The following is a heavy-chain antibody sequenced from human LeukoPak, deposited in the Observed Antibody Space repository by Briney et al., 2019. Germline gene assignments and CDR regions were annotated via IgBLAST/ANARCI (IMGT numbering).Heavy chain of an antibody. Sequence: SETLYLTCAVSGYSISSGYKWAWIRQPPGKTLEWIGSIYHSGSAHYNPSLKSRVTISVDRSNNQFSLRLSSVTAADTAVYYCARDPRWLTPDCTSTSCYENYFDPWGQGTLVTVSS. J-gene: IGHJ5*02. D-gene: IGHD2-2*01. CDR1: GYSISSGYK. CDR3: ARDPRWLTPDCTSTSCYENYFDP. CDR2: IYHSGSA. V-gene: IGHV4-38-2*02.